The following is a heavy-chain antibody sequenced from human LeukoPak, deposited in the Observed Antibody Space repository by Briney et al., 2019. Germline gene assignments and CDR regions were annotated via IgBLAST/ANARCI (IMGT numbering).Heavy chain of an antibody. V-gene: IGHV4-31*03. CDR1: GDSISSAGYY. D-gene: IGHD5-12*01. CDR2: IYYSGSA. J-gene: IGHJ4*02. Sequence: SETLSLTCTVSGDSISSAGYYWSWIRQHPGQGLGWIGYIYYSGSAYYNPSLKSRVTISLDTSKNQFSLKVSSVTAADTAVYYCARDPHSGYGSDYWGQGTLVTVSS. CDR3: ARDPHSGYGSDY.